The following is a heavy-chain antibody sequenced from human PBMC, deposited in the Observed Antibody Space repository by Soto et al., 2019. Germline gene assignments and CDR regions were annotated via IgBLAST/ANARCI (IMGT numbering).Heavy chain of an antibody. V-gene: IGHV1-3*01. Sequence: QVQLVQSATEVKKPGASVKVSCKASGYTFSSYALHWVRQAPGQRRAWMGWNNAGNGDTRCTQKFQDRVTITRDTSASTVSMEVSSLRSADTAVYYCARGQESGSRIIEHWGQGTPVSVSS. CDR2: NNAGNGDT. CDR3: ARGQESGSRIIEH. CDR1: GYTFSSYA. D-gene: IGHD6-13*01. J-gene: IGHJ4*02.